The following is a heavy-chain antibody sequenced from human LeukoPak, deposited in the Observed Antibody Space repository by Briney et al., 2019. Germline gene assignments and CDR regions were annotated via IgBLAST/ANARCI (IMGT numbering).Heavy chain of an antibody. CDR3: ATYRQVLLPFES. J-gene: IGHJ4*02. V-gene: IGHV3-53*01. D-gene: IGHD2-8*02. CDR2: IYSGGST. CDR1: GFTVSSNY. Sequence: GGSLRLSCAASGFTVSSNYMSWVRQAPGKGLEWVSVIYSGGSTYYADSVRGRFTISRDNSKSTLSLQMNSLRAEDTAIYYCATYRQVLLPFESWGQGTLATVSS.